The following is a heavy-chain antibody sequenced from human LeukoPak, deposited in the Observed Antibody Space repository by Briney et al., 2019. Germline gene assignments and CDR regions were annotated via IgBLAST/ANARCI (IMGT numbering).Heavy chain of an antibody. J-gene: IGHJ4*02. CDR2: FVPEDGET. D-gene: IGHD3-10*01. CDR1: GYTLTELS. Sequence: ASVKVSCKVSGYTLTELSMHWVRQAPGKGLEWMGGFVPEDGETIYAQKFQGRVTMTEDTSTDTAYMELSSLRSEDTAVYYCATTSLLWFGEIDYWGQGTLVTVSS. CDR3: ATTSLLWFGEIDY. V-gene: IGHV1-24*01.